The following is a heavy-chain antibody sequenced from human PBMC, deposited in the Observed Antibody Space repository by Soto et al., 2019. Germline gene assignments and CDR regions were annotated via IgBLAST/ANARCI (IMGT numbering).Heavy chain of an antibody. CDR1: GYTFIGHY. V-gene: IGHV1-2*02. Sequence: QVQLVQSGAEVKKPGASVKVSCKASGYTFIGHYLHWVRPAPGQGLEWLGWTNPSSGATNFAQKFQGRVTMTRDTTISTAYFELSRLRSDDTAVYYYAREAGTTGNYSFGMEVWGQGTTVTVSS. J-gene: IGHJ6*02. CDR2: TNPSSGAT. D-gene: IGHD1-7*01. CDR3: AREAGTTGNYSFGMEV.